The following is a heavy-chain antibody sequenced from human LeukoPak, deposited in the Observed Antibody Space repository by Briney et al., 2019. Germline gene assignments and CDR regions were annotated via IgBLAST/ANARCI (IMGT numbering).Heavy chain of an antibody. CDR2: IWYDGSNK. Sequence: GGSLRLSCAASGFTFSSYGMHWVRQAPGKGLEWVAVIWYDGSNKYYADSVKARFTISRDNSKNTLYLQMNSLRAEDTAVYYCARDRRVRGVIITDDAFDIWGQGTMVTVSS. V-gene: IGHV3-33*01. J-gene: IGHJ3*02. D-gene: IGHD3-10*01. CDR1: GFTFSSYG. CDR3: ARDRRVRGVIITDDAFDI.